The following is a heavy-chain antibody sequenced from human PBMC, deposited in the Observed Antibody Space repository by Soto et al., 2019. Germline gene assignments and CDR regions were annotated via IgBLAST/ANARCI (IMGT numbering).Heavy chain of an antibody. CDR1: GYTFTGYY. CDR2: INPNSGGT. J-gene: IGHJ6*02. D-gene: IGHD6-6*01. Sequence: VASVKVSCKASGYTFTGYYMHWVRQAPGQGLEWMGWINPNSGGTNYAQKFQGRVTMTRDTSISTAYMELSRLRSDDTAVYYCARDGAVAARADYYYYGMDVWGQGTTVTVSS. V-gene: IGHV1-2*02. CDR3: ARDGAVAARADYYYYGMDV.